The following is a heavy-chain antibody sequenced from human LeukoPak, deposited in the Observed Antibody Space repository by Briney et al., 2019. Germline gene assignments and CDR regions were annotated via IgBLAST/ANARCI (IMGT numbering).Heavy chain of an antibody. CDR1: GVTFTDAW. CDR3: TTDPSSLDIVVVVAAN. Sequence: GGSLRLSCAASGVTFTDAWMSWVRQAPGKGLEWVGRIKTKRDGATADYAAPVKGRFTISRDDSKNTLYLQMNSLKTEDTAVYYCTTDPSSLDIVVVVAANWGQGTLVTVSS. CDR2: IKTKRDGATA. V-gene: IGHV3-15*01. J-gene: IGHJ4*02. D-gene: IGHD2-15*01.